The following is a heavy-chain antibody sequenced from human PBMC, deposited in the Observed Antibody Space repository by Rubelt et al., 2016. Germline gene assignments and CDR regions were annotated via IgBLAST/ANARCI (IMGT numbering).Heavy chain of an antibody. D-gene: IGHD6-6*01. J-gene: IGHJ4*02. CDR2: SGST. V-gene: IGHV4-39*01. CDR3: ARQPSIAARPSYFDY. Sequence: SGSTYYNPSLKSRVTISVDTSKNQFSLKLSSVTAADTAVYYCARQPSIAARPSYFDYWGQGTLVTVSS.